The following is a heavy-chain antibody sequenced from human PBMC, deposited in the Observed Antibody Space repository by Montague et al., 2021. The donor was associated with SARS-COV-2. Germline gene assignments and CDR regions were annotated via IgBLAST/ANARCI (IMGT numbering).Heavy chain of an antibody. D-gene: IGHD3-22*01. CDR1: GFTFSSYD. V-gene: IGHV3-13*01. CDR3: ARGRLDSSGYYYDY. Sequence: SLSLSCSASGFTFSSYDMHWVRQATGKGLEWVSAIGTAGDTYYPGSVKGRFTITRENAKNSLYLQMNSLRAGDTAVYYCARGRLDSSGYYYDYWGQGTLVTVSS. CDR2: IGTAGDT. J-gene: IGHJ4*02.